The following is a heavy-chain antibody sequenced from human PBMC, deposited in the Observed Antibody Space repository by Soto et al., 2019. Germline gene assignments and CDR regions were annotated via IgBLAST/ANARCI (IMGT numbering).Heavy chain of an antibody. CDR2: ISGSGSGT. CDR3: AKQRAGAGSYFDY. J-gene: IGHJ4*02. V-gene: IGHV3-23*01. Sequence: EVQLLESGGGLVQPGGSMRLSCAASGFTLSSFSSYAMSWVRQAPGKGLEWVSAISGSGSGTYYADSVKGRFTISRHNSKNTLFLHMTSLRAEDTAVYYCAKQRAGAGSYFDYWGLGTLVSVSS. D-gene: IGHD3-10*01. CDR1: GFTLSSFSSYA.